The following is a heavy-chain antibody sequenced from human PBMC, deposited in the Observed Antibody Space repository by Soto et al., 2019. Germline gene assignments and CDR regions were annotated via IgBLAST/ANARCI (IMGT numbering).Heavy chain of an antibody. CDR2: ISSSGSPI. CDR3: ALRGDTYAFDS. J-gene: IGHJ4*02. Sequence: EVQLVESGGNLVQPGGSLRLSCAASGFTFRSYSMNWVRQAPGKGLEWVSYISSSGSPIYYADSVKGRFTISRDNAKNSLYLQMTSLRDEDTAVYSCALRGDTYAFDSWGQGTLVTVSS. D-gene: IGHD5-18*01. V-gene: IGHV3-48*02. CDR1: GFTFRSYS.